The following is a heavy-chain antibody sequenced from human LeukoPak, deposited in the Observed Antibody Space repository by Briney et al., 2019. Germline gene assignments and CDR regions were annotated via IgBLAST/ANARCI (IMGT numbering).Heavy chain of an antibody. CDR3: ARDSGGSPFDI. V-gene: IGHV3-21*01. Sequence: GGSLRLSCAASGFTFTRFNMNWVRQAPGKGLELVSSITTSGTYIYYADSVKGRFTISRDNSENTLYLQMNSLRAEDTAVYYCARDSGGSPFDIWGQGTMVTVSS. CDR1: GFTFTRFN. CDR2: ITTSGTYI. J-gene: IGHJ3*02. D-gene: IGHD6-19*01.